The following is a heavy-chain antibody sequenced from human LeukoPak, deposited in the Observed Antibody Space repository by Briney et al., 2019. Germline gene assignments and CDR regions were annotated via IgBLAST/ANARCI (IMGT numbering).Heavy chain of an antibody. V-gene: IGHV4-59*01. J-gene: IGHJ3*02. CDR2: IYYSGST. Sequence: SETLSLTCTVSGGSISNYYWSWIRQPPGKGLEWIGYIYYSGSTNYNPSLKSRVTISVDTSKNQFSLKLSSVTAADTAVYYCARGYSSAFDIWGHGTTVTVSP. CDR1: GGSISNYY. D-gene: IGHD5-18*01. CDR3: ARGYSSAFDI.